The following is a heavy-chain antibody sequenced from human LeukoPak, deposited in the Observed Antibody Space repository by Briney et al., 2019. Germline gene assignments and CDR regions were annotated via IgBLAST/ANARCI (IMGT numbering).Heavy chain of an antibody. D-gene: IGHD3-22*01. CDR3: ARGWGSSVYASAFDI. V-gene: IGHV3-23*01. J-gene: IGHJ3*02. CDR2: ISNNGGYT. CDR1: GFTFSSSA. Sequence: GGSLRLSCAASGFTFSSSAMSWVRQAPGKGLEWVSAISNNGGYTYYADSVQGRFTISRDNSKSTLCLQVNSLRAEDTAVYYCARGWGSSVYASAFDIWGQGTMVTISS.